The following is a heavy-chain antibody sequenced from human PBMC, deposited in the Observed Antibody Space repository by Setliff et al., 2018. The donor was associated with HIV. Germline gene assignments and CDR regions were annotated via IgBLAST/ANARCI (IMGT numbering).Heavy chain of an antibody. Sequence: PSETLSLTCTVFGGSFSAYYWSWIRQPPGEGLEWIGEINHSGSTNYNPSLKSRVTISIDTSRKQFSLRLNSVTAADTAIYYCAREERGWSNRGAFDIWGQGTMVTDSS. V-gene: IGHV4-34*01. J-gene: IGHJ3*02. CDR2: INHSGST. D-gene: IGHD6-19*01. CDR1: GGSFSAYY. CDR3: AREERGWSNRGAFDI.